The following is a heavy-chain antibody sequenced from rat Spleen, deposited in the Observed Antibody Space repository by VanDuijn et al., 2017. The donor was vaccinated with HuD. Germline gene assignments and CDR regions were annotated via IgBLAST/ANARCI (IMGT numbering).Heavy chain of an antibody. V-gene: IGHV5-20*01. Sequence: EVQLVESGGGLVQPGRSLKLSCAASGFTFSDYYMDWVRQAPTTGLEWVASISYDGGRTYYRDSVKGRFTNSRDNAKSSLYLQMDSLRSEDTATYYCTTDLGGWELFDYWGQGVMVTVSS. D-gene: IGHD5-1*01. CDR2: ISYDGGRT. CDR1: GFTFSDYY. J-gene: IGHJ2*01. CDR3: TTDLGGWELFDY.